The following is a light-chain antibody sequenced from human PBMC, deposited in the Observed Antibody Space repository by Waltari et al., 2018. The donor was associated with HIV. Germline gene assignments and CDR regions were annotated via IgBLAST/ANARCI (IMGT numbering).Light chain of an antibody. J-gene: IGKJ1*01. CDR2: GVS. CDR1: QSIAKN. V-gene: IGKV3-15*01. CDR3: QQYDNWPPWT. Sequence: EIVMTQSAATLSVSPGERATLSCRASQSIAKNLAWYQQNPGQAPRLLIYGVSTRATGIPARFSGSGSWTEFTLTISSLQSEDFAVYYCQQYDNWPPWTFGQGTKVEI.